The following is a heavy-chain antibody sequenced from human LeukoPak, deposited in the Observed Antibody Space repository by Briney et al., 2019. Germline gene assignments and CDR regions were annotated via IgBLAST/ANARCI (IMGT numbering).Heavy chain of an antibody. CDR3: ARGNRVYYDSSFDP. Sequence: NPSETLSLTCAVYGGSFSGYYWSWIRQPPGKGLEWIGDINHSGSTNYNPSLKSRVTISVNTSKNQFSLKLSSVTAADTAVYYCARGNRVYYDSSFDPWGQGTLVTVSS. D-gene: IGHD3-22*01. J-gene: IGHJ5*02. CDR2: INHSGST. CDR1: GGSFSGYY. V-gene: IGHV4-34*01.